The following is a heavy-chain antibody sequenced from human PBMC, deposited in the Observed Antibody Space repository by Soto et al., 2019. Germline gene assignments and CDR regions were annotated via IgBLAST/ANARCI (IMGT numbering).Heavy chain of an antibody. D-gene: IGHD3-3*01. V-gene: IGHV4-34*01. CDR2: INHSGST. CDR3: ARGRAIFGVDEYDY. J-gene: IGHJ4*02. CDR1: GGSFSGYY. Sequence: PSETLSLTCAVYGGSFSGYYWSWIRQPPGKGLEWIGEINHSGSTNYNPSLKSRVTISVDTSKNQFSLKLSSVTAADTAVYYCARGRAIFGVDEYDYWGQGTLVTVSS.